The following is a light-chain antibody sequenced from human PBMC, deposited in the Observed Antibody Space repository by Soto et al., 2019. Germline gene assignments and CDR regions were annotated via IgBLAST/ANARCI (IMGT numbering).Light chain of an antibody. J-gene: IGKJ1*01. CDR2: GAS. V-gene: IGKV3-20*01. Sequence: EIVLTLSPGTLSLSPWERATLSCSASQRVSSSYLAWYQQKPGQAPRVLIYGASSRATGIPDRFIGSGSEPDFTLSISRLEPEDVAVYYCQQYGRSSWTFGQGTKVEIK. CDR3: QQYGRSSWT. CDR1: QRVSSSY.